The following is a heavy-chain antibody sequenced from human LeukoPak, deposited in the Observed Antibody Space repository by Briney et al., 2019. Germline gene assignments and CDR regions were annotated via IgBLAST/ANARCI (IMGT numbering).Heavy chain of an antibody. CDR3: AKDAAGEQWLVIYYYYGMDV. CDR2: ISGSGGST. Sequence: GGSLRLSCAASGFTFSSYAMSWVRQAPGKGLGWVSAISGSGGSTYYADSVKGRFTISRDNSKNTLYLQMNSLRAEDTAVYYCAKDAAGEQWLVIYYYYGMDVWGQGTTVTVSS. J-gene: IGHJ6*02. V-gene: IGHV3-23*01. D-gene: IGHD6-19*01. CDR1: GFTFSSYA.